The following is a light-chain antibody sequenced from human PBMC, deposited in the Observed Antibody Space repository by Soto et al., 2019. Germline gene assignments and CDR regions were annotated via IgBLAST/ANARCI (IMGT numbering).Light chain of an antibody. CDR2: IAS. CDR3: QQVNSYPIT. J-gene: IGKJ5*01. Sequence: DIQLTQSPSFLSASVGDRVTITCRASQGIRNYLAWYQQKPGRAPKLLIYIASTLQSGVPSRFRGSYSGTEFTLTITSQQPEDFATYCCQQVNSYPITFGQGTRLEIK. V-gene: IGKV1-9*01. CDR1: QGIRNY.